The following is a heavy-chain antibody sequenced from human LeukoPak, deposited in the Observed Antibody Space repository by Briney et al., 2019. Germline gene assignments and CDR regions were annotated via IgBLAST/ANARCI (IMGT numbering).Heavy chain of an antibody. Sequence: SGSAYYNPSLKSRVTISVDTSKNQFSLKLTSVTAADTAAYYCARHWVVTPNYWGQGTLVTVSS. CDR3: ARHWVVTPNY. V-gene: IGHV4-39*01. CDR2: SGSA. J-gene: IGHJ4*02. D-gene: IGHD4-23*01.